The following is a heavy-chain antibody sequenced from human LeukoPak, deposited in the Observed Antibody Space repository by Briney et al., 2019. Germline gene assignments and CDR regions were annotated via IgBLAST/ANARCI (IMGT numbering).Heavy chain of an antibody. Sequence: PSQTLSLTCAVSGGSISSGGYSWSWIRHPPGKGLEWSGYIYHSGSTYYNPSLKSRVTMSVDKSKNQFSLKLNSVTAADTAVYYCARDHSSSSGYYFDYWGQGTLVTVSS. CDR3: ARDHSSSSGYYFDY. CDR1: GGSISSGGYS. V-gene: IGHV4-30-2*01. J-gene: IGHJ4*02. CDR2: IYHSGST. D-gene: IGHD6-6*01.